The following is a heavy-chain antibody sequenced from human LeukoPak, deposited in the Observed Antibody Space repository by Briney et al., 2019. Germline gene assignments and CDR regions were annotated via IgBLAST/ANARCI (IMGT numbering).Heavy chain of an antibody. J-gene: IGHJ4*02. V-gene: IGHV4-34*01. CDR1: GETFIHNF. D-gene: IGHD6-19*01. Sequence: SETLSLTCAVYGETFIHNFWTWIRQPPGKGLEWIGQINHSGSTYYNPSLKSRVTILVDTSKNQFSLKLTSVTATDTAVYYCARAMPYFYGSIAVPGTIDYWGQGILVTVSS. CDR2: INHSGST. CDR3: ARAMPYFYGSIAVPGTIDY.